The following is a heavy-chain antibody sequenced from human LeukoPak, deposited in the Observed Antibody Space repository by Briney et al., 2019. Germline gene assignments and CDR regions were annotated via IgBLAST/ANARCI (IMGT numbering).Heavy chain of an antibody. V-gene: IGHV3-53*01. CDR3: ARVSSTSPYFYGLDV. D-gene: IGHD2-21*01. Sequence: PGGSLRLSCAVSGFTVSGNYMSWVRQAPGKGLEWVSVIYSAGSTYYADSVKGRFTISRDKSKKILFLQMNSLRVEDTAVYYCARVSSTSPYFYGLDVWGQGTTVTVSS. CDR2: IYSAGST. J-gene: IGHJ6*02. CDR1: GFTVSGNY.